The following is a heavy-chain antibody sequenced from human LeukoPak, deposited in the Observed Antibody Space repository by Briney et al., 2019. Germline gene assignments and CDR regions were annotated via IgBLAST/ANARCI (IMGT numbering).Heavy chain of an antibody. J-gene: IGHJ6*03. D-gene: IGHD3-22*01. Sequence: SETLSLTCTVSGGSISSSSYYWGWIRQPPGQGLVWIGSICYSGSTYYNPSLRSRVTISVDTSKNQFSLKLSSVTAADTAVYYCARPRSSRKYDSSNYYDYMDVWGKGTTVTVSS. CDR1: GGSISSSSYY. V-gene: IGHV4-39*01. CDR3: ARPRSSRKYDSSNYYDYMDV. CDR2: ICYSGST.